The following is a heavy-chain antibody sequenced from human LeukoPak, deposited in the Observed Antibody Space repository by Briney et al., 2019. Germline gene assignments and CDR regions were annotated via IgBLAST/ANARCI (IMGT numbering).Heavy chain of an antibody. J-gene: IGHJ4*02. CDR2: IKHSGST. D-gene: IGHD2-15*01. CDR1: GGSFSGYY. CDR3: ARAQDERNFDY. Sequence: SETLSLTCAVYGGSFSGYYWSWIRQPPGKGLEWIGEIKHSGSTNYNPSLKSRVTISVDTSKNQFSLKLSSVTAADTAVYYCARAQDERNFDYWGQGTLVTVSS. V-gene: IGHV4-34*01.